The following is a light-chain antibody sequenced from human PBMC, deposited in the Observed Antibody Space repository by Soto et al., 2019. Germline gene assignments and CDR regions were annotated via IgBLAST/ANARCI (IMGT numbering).Light chain of an antibody. CDR3: CSYAGSYTWV. CDR2: AVN. Sequence: QSALTQPRSVSGSPGXSVTISCTGTSSDVGDYNSVSWYQQHPGKAPKLLIYAVNMRPSGVPDRFSGSKSGNTASLTISGLQAEDEADYSCCSYAGSYTWVFGGGTKLTVL. V-gene: IGLV2-11*01. J-gene: IGLJ3*02. CDR1: SSDVGDYNS.